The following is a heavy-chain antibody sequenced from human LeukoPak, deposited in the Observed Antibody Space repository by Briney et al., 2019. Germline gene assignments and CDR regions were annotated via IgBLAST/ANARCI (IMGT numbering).Heavy chain of an antibody. J-gene: IGHJ4*02. Sequence: SETLSLTCTVSGGSISSSTYYWGWIRQPPGKGLEWIGSIYYSGSSYYNPSLKSRVTISVDTSKNQFSLELSSVTAADTAVYYCARHSRRGQWLVYNFDYWGQGTLVTVSS. V-gene: IGHV4-39*01. CDR3: ARHSRRGQWLVYNFDY. CDR2: IYYSGSS. CDR1: GGSISSSTYY. D-gene: IGHD6-19*01.